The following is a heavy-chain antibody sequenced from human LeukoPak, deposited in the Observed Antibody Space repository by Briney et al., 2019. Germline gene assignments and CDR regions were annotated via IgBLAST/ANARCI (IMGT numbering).Heavy chain of an antibody. CDR1: GGSISSYY. CDR2: IYYSGNT. V-gene: IGHV4-59*01. Sequence: SETLSLTCTVSGGSISSYYWSWIRQPPGKGLEWIGYIYYSGNTNYNPSLKSRVTISVDTSKNQFSLKLSSVTAADTAVYYCARVGRRNCSGGSCYDFDYWGQGTLVTVSS. D-gene: IGHD2-15*01. J-gene: IGHJ4*02. CDR3: ARVGRRNCSGGSCYDFDY.